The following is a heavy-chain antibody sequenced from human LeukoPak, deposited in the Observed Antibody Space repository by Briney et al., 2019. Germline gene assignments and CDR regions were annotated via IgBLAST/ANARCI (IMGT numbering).Heavy chain of an antibody. CDR2: ISGSGGST. D-gene: IGHD2-2*01. CDR1: GFTFSSYA. Sequence: GGSLRLSCAASGFTFSSYAMSWVLQALGKGLEWVSAISGSGGSTYYADSVKGRFTISRDNSKNTLYLQMNSLRAEDTAGYYCATPPQEYQLPIDYWGPGTLVNVSS. CDR3: ATPPQEYQLPIDY. V-gene: IGHV3-23*01. J-gene: IGHJ4*02.